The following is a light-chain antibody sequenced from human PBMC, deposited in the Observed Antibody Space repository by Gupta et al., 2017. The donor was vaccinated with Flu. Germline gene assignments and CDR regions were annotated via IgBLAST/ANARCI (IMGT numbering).Light chain of an antibody. Sequence: EIVLTQSPGTLSLSPGERATLSCRTSQIVSSTYLTWYKHKPGQGPRLLIYAASSSATAVPDRFSGSGSGMDFTLSIIRLEPEDCAMYYCHRGWSSGLTFGGGTKVEIK. CDR3: HRGWSSGLT. J-gene: IGKJ4*01. V-gene: IGKV3-20*01. CDR2: AAS. CDR1: QIVSSTY.